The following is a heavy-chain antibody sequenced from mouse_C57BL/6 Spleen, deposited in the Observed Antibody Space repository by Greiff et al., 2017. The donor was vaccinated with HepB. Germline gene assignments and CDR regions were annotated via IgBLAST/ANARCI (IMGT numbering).Heavy chain of an antibody. J-gene: IGHJ1*03. CDR1: GYTFTSYW. Sequence: VQLQQPGAELVRPGSSVKLSCKASGYTFTSYWMDWVKQRPGQGLEWIGNIYPSDSETHYNQKFKDKATLTVDKSSSTAYMQLSSLTSEDSAVYYWARSGGYDWYFDVWGTGTTVTVSS. D-gene: IGHD2-2*01. V-gene: IGHV1-61*01. CDR3: ARSGGYDWYFDV. CDR2: IYPSDSET.